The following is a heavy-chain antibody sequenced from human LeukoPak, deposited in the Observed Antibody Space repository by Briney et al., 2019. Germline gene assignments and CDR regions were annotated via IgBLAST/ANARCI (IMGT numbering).Heavy chain of an antibody. CDR1: GYTFTNYG. V-gene: IGHV1-18*01. D-gene: IGHD1-26*01. CDR2: ISTYNANT. J-gene: IGHJ4*02. Sequence: ASVTVSCKASGYTFTNYGVNWVRQAPGQGLEWMGWISTYNANTNYAQKFQGRVTMTTDTSTNTAYMELRSLRSDDTAVYYCAGGQWELSSLPVIWGQGTLVTVSS. CDR3: AGGQWELSSLPVI.